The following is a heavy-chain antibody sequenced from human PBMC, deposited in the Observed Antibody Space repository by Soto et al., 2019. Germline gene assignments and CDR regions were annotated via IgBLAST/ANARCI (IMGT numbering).Heavy chain of an antibody. CDR1: GLPFGSYA. J-gene: IGHJ2*01. D-gene: IGHD4-17*01. CDR3: ASPQMTTVTIASWYFDL. V-gene: IGHV3-30-3*01. CDR2: ISYDGSNK. Sequence: QVQLVESGGGVVQLGRPLNLSCEASGLPFGSYAMPWVRKAPAKGLEGLAVISYDGSNKYYADSVKGRFTISRDNSKNTLYLQMNSLRAEDTAVYYCASPQMTTVTIASWYFDLWGRGTLVTVSS.